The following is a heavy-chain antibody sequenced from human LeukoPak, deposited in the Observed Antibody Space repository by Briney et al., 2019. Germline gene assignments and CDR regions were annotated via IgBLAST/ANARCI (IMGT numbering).Heavy chain of an antibody. V-gene: IGHV4-34*01. CDR2: INHSGST. CDR3: ARDGRYSRTDDAFDI. Sequence: SETLSLTCAVYGESLNSYYWSWVRQPPGKGLEWIGEINHSGSTNYNPSLKSRVTISVDTSKNQFSLKLSSVTAADTAVYYCARDGRYSRTDDAFDIWGQGTMVTVSS. CDR1: GESLNSYY. D-gene: IGHD6-13*01. J-gene: IGHJ3*02.